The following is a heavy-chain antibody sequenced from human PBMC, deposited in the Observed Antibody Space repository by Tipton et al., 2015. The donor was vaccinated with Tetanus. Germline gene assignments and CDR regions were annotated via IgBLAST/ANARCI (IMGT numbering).Heavy chain of an antibody. CDR3: ARAQWLRPNCPVDY. CDR1: GFTFSSYS. J-gene: IGHJ4*02. Sequence: SLRLSCAASGFTFSSYSMNWVRQAPGKGLEWVSYISSGGTTIYYADSVKGRFTISRDNAKNSLYLQMNSLRPEDTAVYYCARAQWLRPNCPVDYWGQGTLVTVSS. CDR2: ISSGGTTI. D-gene: IGHD5-12*01. V-gene: IGHV3-48*04.